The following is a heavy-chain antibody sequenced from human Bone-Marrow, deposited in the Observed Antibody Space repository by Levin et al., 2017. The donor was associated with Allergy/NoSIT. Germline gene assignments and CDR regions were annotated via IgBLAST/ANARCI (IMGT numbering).Heavy chain of an antibody. CDR2: INPDGSDT. D-gene: IGHD2-15*01. V-gene: IGHV3-74*03. CDR3: ARDLRGGSWRNFDY. J-gene: IGHJ4*02. Sequence: PGGSLRLSCAASGFTFSSYYMHWVRQAPGKGLIWVSRINPDGSDTAYADSVKGRFTISRDNAENTLYLQMNSLRAEDTAVYYCARDLRGGSWRNFDYWGQGTLVTVSS. CDR1: GFTFSSYY.